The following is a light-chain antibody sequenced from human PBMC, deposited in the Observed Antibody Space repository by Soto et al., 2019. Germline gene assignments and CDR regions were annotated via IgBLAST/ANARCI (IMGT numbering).Light chain of an antibody. CDR3: QQYNTYPWT. CDR1: QSISSW. J-gene: IGKJ1*01. Sequence: DIQMTQSPSTLSASVGDRVTITCRASQSISSWLAWYQQKPGKAPKVLIYKASSLESGVPSRFSSSGSVTEFTLTISRLQPEDFATYYCQQYNTYPWTFGQGTQVEIK. V-gene: IGKV1-5*03. CDR2: KAS.